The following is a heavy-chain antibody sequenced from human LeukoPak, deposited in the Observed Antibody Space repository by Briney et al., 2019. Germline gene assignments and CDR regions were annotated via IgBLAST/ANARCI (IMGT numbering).Heavy chain of an antibody. CDR3: ARDRVGATFLDY. V-gene: IGHV1-46*01. J-gene: IGHJ4*02. CDR1: GYTFTSYY. D-gene: IGHD1-26*01. CDR2: INPSGGST. Sequence: ASVRVSCKASGYTFTSYYMHWVRQAPGQGLEWMGIINPSGGSTSYAQKFQGRVTMTRDTSTSTVYMELSSLRSEDTAVYYCARDRVGATFLDYWGQGTLVTVSS.